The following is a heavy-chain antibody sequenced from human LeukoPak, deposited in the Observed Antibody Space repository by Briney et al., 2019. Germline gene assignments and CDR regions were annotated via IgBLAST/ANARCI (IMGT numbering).Heavy chain of an antibody. CDR3: ARASTIFGVVENWFDP. V-gene: IGHV1-69*04. Sequence: ASVKVSCKASGGTFSSYAISWVRQAPGQGLEWMERIIPILGIANYAQKFQGRVTITADKSTSTAYMELSSLRPDDTAVYYCARASTIFGVVENWFDPWGQGTLVTVSS. CDR2: IIPILGIA. J-gene: IGHJ5*02. CDR1: GGTFSSYA. D-gene: IGHD3-3*01.